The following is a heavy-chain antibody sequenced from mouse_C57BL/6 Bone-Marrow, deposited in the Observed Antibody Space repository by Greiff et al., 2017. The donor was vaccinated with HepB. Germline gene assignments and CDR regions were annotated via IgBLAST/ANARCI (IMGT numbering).Heavy chain of an antibody. J-gene: IGHJ3*01. D-gene: IGHD2-4*01. CDR1: GFTFSDYY. CDR3: ARDSGYDYDAGFAY. CDR2: INYDGSST. Sequence: EVKLVESEGGLVQPGSSMKLSCTASGFTFSDYYMAWVRQVPEKGLEWVANINYDGSSTYYLDSLKSRFIISRDNAKNILYLQMSSLKSEDTATYYCARDSGYDYDAGFAYWGQGTLVTVSA. V-gene: IGHV5-16*01.